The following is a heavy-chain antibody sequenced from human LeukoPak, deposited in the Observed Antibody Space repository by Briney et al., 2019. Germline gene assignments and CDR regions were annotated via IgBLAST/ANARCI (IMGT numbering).Heavy chain of an antibody. CDR2: ISWNSGSI. CDR3: AKEGLYDSSGYRRGFLRY. D-gene: IGHD3-22*01. Sequence: QSGGSLRLSCAASGFTFDDYAMHWVRQAPGKGLELVSGISWNSGSIGYADSVKGRFTISRDNAKNSLYLQMNSLRAEDTALYYCAKEGLYDSSGYRRGFLRYWGQGTLVTVSS. CDR1: GFTFDDYA. V-gene: IGHV3-9*01. J-gene: IGHJ4*02.